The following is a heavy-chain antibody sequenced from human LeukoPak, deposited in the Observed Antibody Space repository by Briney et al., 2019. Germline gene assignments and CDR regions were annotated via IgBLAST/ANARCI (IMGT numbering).Heavy chain of an antibody. D-gene: IGHD2-15*01. J-gene: IGHJ4*02. CDR3: AKDRGYSSGFDY. CDR2: ISGSDGSS. CDR1: GFTFNNYA. Sequence: PGGSLRLSCAVSGFTFNNYAMTWVRQAPGKGLEWVSSISGSDGSSYYADSAKGRFTISRDNSKNTVYLEMNSLRADDTAVYYCAKDRGYSSGFDYWGQGTLVTVSS. V-gene: IGHV3-23*01.